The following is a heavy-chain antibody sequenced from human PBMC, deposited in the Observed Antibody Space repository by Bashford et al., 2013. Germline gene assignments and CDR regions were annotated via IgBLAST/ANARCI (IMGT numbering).Heavy chain of an antibody. Sequence: ASVKVSCKASGYTFTSYDINWVRQATGQGLEWMGWMNPNSGGTNYAQKFQGRVTMTRDTSISTAYMELSRLRSDDTAVYYCARDVELLIDYWGQGTLVTVSS. CDR3: ARDVELLIDY. D-gene: IGHD1-26*01. V-gene: IGHV1-2*02. J-gene: IGHJ4*02. CDR1: GYTFTSYD. CDR2: MNPNSGGT.